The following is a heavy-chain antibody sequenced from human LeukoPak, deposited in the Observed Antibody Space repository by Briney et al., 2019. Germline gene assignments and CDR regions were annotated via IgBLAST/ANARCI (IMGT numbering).Heavy chain of an antibody. J-gene: IGHJ4*02. CDR2: ISSSSSYI. CDR1: GFAFSSYS. V-gene: IGHV3-21*01. Sequence: GGSPRLSCAASGFAFSSYSMNWVRQAPGKGLEWVSSISSSSSYIYYADSVKGRFTISRDNAKNSLYLQMNSLRAEDTAVYYCARDEGAYFDYWGQGTLVTVSS. CDR3: ARDEGAYFDY.